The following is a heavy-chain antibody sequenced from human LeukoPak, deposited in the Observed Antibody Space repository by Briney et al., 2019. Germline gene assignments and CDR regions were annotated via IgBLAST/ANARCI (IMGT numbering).Heavy chain of an antibody. D-gene: IGHD5-18*01. CDR1: GLTVSSNC. Sequence: GGSLRLSCAASGLTVSSNCMSWVRQAPGKGLEWVSYISSSSSTIYYADSVKGRFTISRDNAKNSLYLQMNSLRAEDTAVYYCAREGTAMALYWGQGTLVTVSS. CDR2: ISSSSSTI. J-gene: IGHJ4*02. V-gene: IGHV3-48*01. CDR3: AREGTAMALY.